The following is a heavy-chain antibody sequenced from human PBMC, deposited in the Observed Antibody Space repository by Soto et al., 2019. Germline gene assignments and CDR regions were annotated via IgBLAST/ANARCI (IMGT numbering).Heavy chain of an antibody. CDR2: ISNRGRSI. V-gene: IGHV3-23*01. J-gene: IGHJ4*02. CDR3: ARAPYYYDSRGYWAY. D-gene: IGHD3-22*01. Sequence: GGSLRLSCAASGFTFSNYVMSWVRQAPGKGLEWVSTISNRGRSIYYADSVKARFTISRDNAKNTLYLQMNSLRAEDTAVYYCARAPYYYDSRGYWAYWGQGTLVTVSS. CDR1: GFTFSNYV.